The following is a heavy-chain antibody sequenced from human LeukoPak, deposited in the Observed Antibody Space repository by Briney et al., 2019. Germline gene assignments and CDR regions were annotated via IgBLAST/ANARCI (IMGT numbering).Heavy chain of an antibody. J-gene: IGHJ4*02. CDR1: GFTFSSYSMN. D-gene: IGHD3-16*01. V-gene: IGHV4-39*01. CDR3: ARHGFGVRPCFDY. CDR2: IYYSGST. Sequence: GSLRLSCAASGFTFSSYSMNWVRQPPGKGLEWIGSIYYSGSTYYNPSLKSRVTISVDTSKNQFSLKLSSVTAADTAVYYCARHGFGVRPCFDYWGQGTLVTVSS.